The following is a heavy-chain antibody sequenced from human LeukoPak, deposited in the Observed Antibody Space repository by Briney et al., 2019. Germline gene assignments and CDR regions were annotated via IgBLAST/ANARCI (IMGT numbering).Heavy chain of an antibody. D-gene: IGHD2-21*02. J-gene: IGHJ4*02. CDR1: GYTFTGNH. V-gene: IGHV1-2*02. CDR2: INPNSGGT. CDR3: ARGGSTDSIHSCGGNCYFLDY. Sequence: ASVKVSCKASGYTFTGNHMHWVRQAPRQGLEWMGWINPNSGGTKYAQKFQGRVIMTRDTSISTAYMELRRLGSDDTAVYYCARGGSTDSIHSCGGNCYFLDYWGQGTLVTVSS.